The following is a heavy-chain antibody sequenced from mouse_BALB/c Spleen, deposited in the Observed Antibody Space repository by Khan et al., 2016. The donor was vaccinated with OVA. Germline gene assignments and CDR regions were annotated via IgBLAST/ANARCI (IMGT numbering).Heavy chain of an antibody. CDR3: ARDDGSSYLFFDY. CDR2: ITYSGST. J-gene: IGHJ2*01. CDR1: GYSITSDYA. Sequence: VQLKESGPGLVKPSQSLSLTCTVTGYSITSDYAWNWIRQFPENKLEWMAYITYSGSTGYNPSLKGRISITRDTSKNQFFLQLNSVTTEDTATYYCARDDGSSYLFFDYWGQGTTLTVSS. V-gene: IGHV3-2*02. D-gene: IGHD1-1*01.